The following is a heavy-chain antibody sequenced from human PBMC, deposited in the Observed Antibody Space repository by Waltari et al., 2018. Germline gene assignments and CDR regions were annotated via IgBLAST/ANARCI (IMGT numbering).Heavy chain of an antibody. J-gene: IGHJ6*02. Sequence: EVQLVESGGHLIQPGGSLRLSCAASSFNVSSYYMNWVRQAPGQGLEWVSIIYHAGNTYYADSVKGRFTFSRDNSKNTLYLQMNSLRAEDTAVYYCARGNTKYGMDVWGQGTTVTVSS. CDR3: ARGNTKYGMDV. CDR1: SFNVSSYY. D-gene: IGHD3-10*01. CDR2: IYHAGNT. V-gene: IGHV3-53*01.